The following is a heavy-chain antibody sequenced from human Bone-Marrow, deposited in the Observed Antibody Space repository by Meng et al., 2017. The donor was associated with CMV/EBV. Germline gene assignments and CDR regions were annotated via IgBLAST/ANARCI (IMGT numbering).Heavy chain of an antibody. V-gene: IGHV3-20*04. CDR2: INWNGGST. CDR3: ARGLVGAGGWFHP. J-gene: IGHJ5*02. Sequence: GVLKISCAASGFTFDDYGMSWVRQAPGKGLEWVSGINWNGGSTGYADSVKGRLTISRDNAKKSLYLQMNSLRAEDTALYYCARGLVGAGGWFHPWGQGTLVTVSS. D-gene: IGHD1-26*01. CDR1: GFTFDDYG.